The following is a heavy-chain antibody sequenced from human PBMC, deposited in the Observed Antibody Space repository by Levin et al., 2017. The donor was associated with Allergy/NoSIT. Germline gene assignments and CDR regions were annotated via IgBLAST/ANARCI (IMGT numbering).Heavy chain of an antibody. CDR2: MSGSGDTT. J-gene: IGHJ4*02. CDR3: AKDDHYYYVSGPDY. CDR1: GFTFNNYA. V-gene: IGHV3-23*01. Sequence: GESLKISCAASGFTFNNYAMSWVRQAPGKGLEWVSAMSGSGDTTYYADSVKGRFTISRDNSKNTLYLQMNSLRGEDTAVYYCAKDDHYYYVSGPDYWGQGTLVTVSS. D-gene: IGHD3-10*01.